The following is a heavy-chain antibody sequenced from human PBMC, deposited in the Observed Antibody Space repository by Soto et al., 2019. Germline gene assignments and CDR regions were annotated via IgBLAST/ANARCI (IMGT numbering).Heavy chain of an antibody. Sequence: ASVKVSCKVSGYTLTELSMHWVRPAPGKWLEWMGGFDPEDGETIYAQKFQGRVTMTEDTSTDTAYMELSSLRSEDTAVYYCATGRSSSSYYYYGMDVWGQGTTVTVSS. J-gene: IGHJ6*02. D-gene: IGHD6-6*01. CDR3: ATGRSSSSYYYYGMDV. V-gene: IGHV1-24*01. CDR2: FDPEDGET. CDR1: GYTLTELS.